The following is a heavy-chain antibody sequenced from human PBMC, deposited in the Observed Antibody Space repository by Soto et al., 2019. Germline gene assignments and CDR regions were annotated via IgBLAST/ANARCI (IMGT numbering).Heavy chain of an antibody. CDR3: ARGGGVRTSHMVWFDP. J-gene: IGHJ5*02. V-gene: IGHV4-34*01. CDR1: GGYFSDNY. CDR2: INHRGTT. Sequence: QVHLQQWGAGLLKPSETLSLTCRVDGGYFSDNYWNWIRQSPGKGLEWIGEINHRGTTNYNPSLRSRVTLSVDTSKNEFSLRLTAVTAADTAVYYCARGGGVRTSHMVWFDPWGQGTLVTVSS. D-gene: IGHD3-16*01.